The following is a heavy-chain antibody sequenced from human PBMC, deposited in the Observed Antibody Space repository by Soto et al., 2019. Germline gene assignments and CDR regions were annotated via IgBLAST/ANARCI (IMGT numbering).Heavy chain of an antibody. Sequence: SVKVSCKASGCTFTSYAISWVRQAPGQRLEWMGRIIPSIGKTKYAQKFQGRVTITRDRSASTAYMELSSLRSEDTAVYYCARVGSTSPLNYWGQGTLVTVSS. D-gene: IGHD2-2*01. V-gene: IGHV1-69*04. J-gene: IGHJ4*02. CDR2: IIPSIGKT. CDR3: ARVGSTSPLNY. CDR1: GCTFTSYA.